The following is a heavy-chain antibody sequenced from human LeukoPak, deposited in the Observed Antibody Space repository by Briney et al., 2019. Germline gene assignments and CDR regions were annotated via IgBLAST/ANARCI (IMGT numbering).Heavy chain of an antibody. J-gene: IGHJ4*02. CDR3: SRGSGWLSVY. CDR2: ISGGTT. V-gene: IGHV3-49*03. D-gene: IGHD6-19*01. CDR1: GFTFGDHL. Sequence: GGSLRLSCTASGFTFGDHLMSWFRQAPGKGLEWIGFISGGTTEYAASVKGRFTISRGDSTSIAYLQMTSLPTEDPAVYYCSRGSGWLSVYWGQGTLVTVSS.